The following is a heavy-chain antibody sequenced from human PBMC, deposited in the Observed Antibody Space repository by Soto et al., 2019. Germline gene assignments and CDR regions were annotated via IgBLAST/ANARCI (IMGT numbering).Heavy chain of an antibody. CDR1: GNTVPNYA. CDR2: INGGNGNT. D-gene: IGHD1-26*01. Sequence: ASVKVFCKASGNTVPNYAIHWVRQAPGQRLEWMGWINGGNGNTYYSEQFQGRVTFTRDTSAGTVYMQLSSLTSEDTAVYYCARDDSGFSGSHYIDYFNYWGQGALVTVSS. CDR3: ARDDSGFSGSHYIDYFNY. J-gene: IGHJ4*02. V-gene: IGHV1-3*01.